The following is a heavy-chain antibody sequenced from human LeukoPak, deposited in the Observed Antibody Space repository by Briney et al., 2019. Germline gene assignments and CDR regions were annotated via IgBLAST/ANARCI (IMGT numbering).Heavy chain of an antibody. CDR2: INPNSGGT. J-gene: IGHJ4*02. D-gene: IGHD6-25*01. V-gene: IGHV1-2*02. CDR1: GYTFTGYY. CDR3: ARTPLIGSVLIDY. Sequence: GASVKVSCKASGYTFTGYYMHWVRQAPGQELEWMGWINPNSGGTNYAQKFQGRVTMTRDTSISTAYMELSRLRSDDTAVYYCARTPLIGSVLIDYWGQGTLVTVSS.